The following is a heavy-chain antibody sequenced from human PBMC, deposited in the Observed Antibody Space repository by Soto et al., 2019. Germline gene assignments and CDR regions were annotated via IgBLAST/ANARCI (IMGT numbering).Heavy chain of an antibody. V-gene: IGHV1-18*01. CDR1: GYTFTSYG. CDR3: AREPYSSGWSPGVDY. CDR2: ISAYNGNT. Sequence: GASGKVSCKASGYTFTSYGISWVRQAPGQGLEWMGWISAYNGNTNYAQKLQGRVTMTTDTSTSTAYMELRSLRSDDTAVYYCAREPYSSGWSPGVDYWGQGTLVTVSS. J-gene: IGHJ4*02. D-gene: IGHD6-19*01.